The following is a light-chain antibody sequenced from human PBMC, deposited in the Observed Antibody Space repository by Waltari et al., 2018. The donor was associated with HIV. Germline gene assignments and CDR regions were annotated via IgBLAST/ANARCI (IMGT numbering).Light chain of an antibody. CDR2: EVS. J-gene: IGLJ3*02. CDR1: SSDVGGYNY. CDR3: SSYTTTNSHVM. Sequence: QSALTQPAAVSGSPGQSITISCTGTSSDVGGYNYVSWYQQYPGKAPKRLIYEVSNRPSGVSSRFSGSKSDNTASLTISGLQAEDEASYYCSSYTTTNSHVMFGGGTKLTVL. V-gene: IGLV2-14*01.